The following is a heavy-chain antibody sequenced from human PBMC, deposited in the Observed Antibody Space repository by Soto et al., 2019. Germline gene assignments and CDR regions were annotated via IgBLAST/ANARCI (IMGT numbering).Heavy chain of an antibody. CDR2: IYPGDSDT. V-gene: IGHV5-51*01. J-gene: IGHJ4*02. Sequence: EVQLVQSGAEMKKPGESLKISCKGSGDSFTDYWIAWVRQMPGKALEWMGSIYPGDSDTRYSPSFEGHVTISVDKSIYTAQLQWCTLKDSDTAIYFCAQVGSGLLKFYFEYWGQGTMVTVSS. CDR3: AQVGSGLLKFYFEY. D-gene: IGHD1-26*01. CDR1: GDSFTDYW.